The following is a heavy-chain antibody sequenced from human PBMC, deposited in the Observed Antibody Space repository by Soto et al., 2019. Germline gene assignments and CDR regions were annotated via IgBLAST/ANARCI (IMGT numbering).Heavy chain of an antibody. V-gene: IGHV4-39*01. CDR2: IYYSGST. CDR1: GGSISSSSYY. D-gene: IGHD6-13*01. CDR3: ARHLRSSSWENYYYYGMDV. Sequence: SETLSLTCTVSGGSISSSSYYWGWIRQPPGKGLEWIGSIYYSGSTYYNPSPKSRVTISVDTSKNQFSLKLSSVTAADTAVYYCARHLRSSSWENYYYYGMDVWGQGTTVTVSS. J-gene: IGHJ6*02.